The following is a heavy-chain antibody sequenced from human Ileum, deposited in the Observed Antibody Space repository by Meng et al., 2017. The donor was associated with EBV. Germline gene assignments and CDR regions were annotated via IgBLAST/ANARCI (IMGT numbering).Heavy chain of an antibody. J-gene: IGHJ4*02. CDR2: IYYSGST. D-gene: IGHD3-10*01. V-gene: IGHV4-4*02. CDR3: ARGYGSGRDYFDY. CDR1: GGSISSSNW. Sequence: QLQESGPGLVKPSGTLSLTCAVSGGSISSSNWWNWVRQPPGKGLEWIGEIYYSGSTIYNPSLRSRVTISVDKSKNLFSLKLSSVTAADTAVYYCARGYGSGRDYFDYWGQGTLVTVSS.